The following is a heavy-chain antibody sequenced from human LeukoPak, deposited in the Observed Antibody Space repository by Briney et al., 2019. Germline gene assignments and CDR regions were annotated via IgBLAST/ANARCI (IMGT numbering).Heavy chain of an antibody. J-gene: IGHJ4*02. Sequence: ASVKVSCKASGYTFTSYAMHWVRQAPGQRLEWMGWINAGNGNTKYSQKFQGRVTITRDTSASTAYMELSSLRSEDTAVYYCASPKMGYYDSSGYHLDYWGQGTLVTVSS. CDR3: ASPKMGYYDSSGYHLDY. D-gene: IGHD3-22*01. V-gene: IGHV1-3*01. CDR2: INAGNGNT. CDR1: GYTFTSYA.